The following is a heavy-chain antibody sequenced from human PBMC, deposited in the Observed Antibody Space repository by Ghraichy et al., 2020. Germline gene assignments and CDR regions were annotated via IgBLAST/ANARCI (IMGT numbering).Heavy chain of an antibody. D-gene: IGHD2-15*01. J-gene: IGHJ4*02. Sequence: ASVKVSCKASGYTFTSYGISWVRQAPGQGLEWMGWISAYNGNTNYAQKLQGRVTMTIDTSTSTAYMELRSLKSDDTAMYYCARDCSGGTCRWDYWGQGTLVTVSS. V-gene: IGHV1-18*04. CDR1: GYTFTSYG. CDR2: ISAYNGNT. CDR3: ARDCSGGTCRWDY.